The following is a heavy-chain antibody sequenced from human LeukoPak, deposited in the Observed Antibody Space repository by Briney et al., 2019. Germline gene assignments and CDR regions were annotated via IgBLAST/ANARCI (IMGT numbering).Heavy chain of an antibody. CDR1: GGSISNYY. D-gene: IGHD5-18*01. V-gene: IGHV4-59*01. Sequence: SETLSLTCTVSGGSISNYYWSWIRQPPGKGLEWIGYVYYGGTTNYSSSLRGRVTISVDTSKNQLSLKLNSVTTADTAVYYCARIVPYNYGYVDYWGQGTLVTVSS. J-gene: IGHJ4*02. CDR2: VYYGGTT. CDR3: ARIVPYNYGYVDY.